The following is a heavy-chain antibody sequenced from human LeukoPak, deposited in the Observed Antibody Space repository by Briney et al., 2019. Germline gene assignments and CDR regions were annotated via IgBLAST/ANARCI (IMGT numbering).Heavy chain of an antibody. D-gene: IGHD2-21*02. J-gene: IGHJ3*02. CDR3: AKESGGDSQDAFDI. CDR1: GFSFSSYA. Sequence: GGSLRLSCAASGFSFSSYALTWVRQAPGKRLEWVSTISYDGADKYYADSARGRFTFSRDNSKNTVYLQMNSLGAEDTAVYYCAKESGGDSQDAFDIWGQGTMVTVSS. CDR2: ISYDGADK. V-gene: IGHV3-23*01.